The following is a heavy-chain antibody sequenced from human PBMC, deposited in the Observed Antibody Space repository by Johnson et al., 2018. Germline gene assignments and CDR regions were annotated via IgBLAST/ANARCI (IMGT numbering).Heavy chain of an antibody. V-gene: IGHV3-48*04. CDR3: ARSVEGAFDF. Sequence: VQLQESGGDLVQPGGSLRLSCAASGFTFNRYSMNWVRQAPGKGLAWITYVRSDLITHYADSVKGRFTISRDNGKNSVYLQMSDLRVEDPAVYYCARSVEGAFDFWGPGTLVTVSS. J-gene: IGHJ3*01. CDR2: VRSDLIT. CDR1: GFTFNRYS.